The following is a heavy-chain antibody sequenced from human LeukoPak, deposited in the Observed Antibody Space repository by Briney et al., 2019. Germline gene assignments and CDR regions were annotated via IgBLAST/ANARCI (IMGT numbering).Heavy chain of an antibody. D-gene: IGHD6-6*01. CDR2: IYTSGST. CDR3: ARTEYSSSSGLLYYYMDV. J-gene: IGHJ6*03. CDR1: GGSISSGSHY. V-gene: IGHV4-61*02. Sequence: SQTLSLTCTVSGGSISSGSHYWSWIRQPAGKGLEWIGRIYTSGSTNYNPSLKSRVTISVDTSKNQFSLKLSSVTAADTAVYYCARTEYSSSSGLLYYYMDVWGKGTTVTVSS.